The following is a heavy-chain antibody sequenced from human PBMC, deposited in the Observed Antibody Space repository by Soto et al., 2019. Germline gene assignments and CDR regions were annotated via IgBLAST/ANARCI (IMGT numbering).Heavy chain of an antibody. J-gene: IGHJ6*02. CDR3: AKALEWLLYTYYYYGMDV. D-gene: IGHD3-3*01. CDR1: GFTFGSYA. Sequence: GGSLRLSCAASGFTFGSYAMSWVRQAPGKGLEWVSAISGSGGSTYYADSVKGRFTISRDNFKNTLYLQMNSLRAEDTAVYYCAKALEWLLYTYYYYGMDVWGQGTTVTVSS. CDR2: ISGSGGST. V-gene: IGHV3-23*01.